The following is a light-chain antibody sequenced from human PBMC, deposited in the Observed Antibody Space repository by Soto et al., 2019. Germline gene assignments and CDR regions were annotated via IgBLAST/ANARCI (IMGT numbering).Light chain of an antibody. CDR1: SSNIGSHT. CDR2: NNN. J-gene: IGLJ7*01. Sequence: QSVLTQPPSASGTPGQRVTISCSGSSSNIGSHTVNWYQQVPGTAPKLLIHNNNQRPSVVPDRFSGSKSGTSASLAISGLQSEDEADYYCAAWHDSLNGPVFGGGTKLTV. V-gene: IGLV1-44*01. CDR3: AAWHDSLNGPV.